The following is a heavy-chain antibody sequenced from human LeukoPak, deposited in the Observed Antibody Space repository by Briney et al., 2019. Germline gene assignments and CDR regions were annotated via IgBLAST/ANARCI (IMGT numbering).Heavy chain of an antibody. CDR3: TRRRVAAAGTWFDP. Sequence: PGGSLRLSCAASGFTFSGSAMHWVRQASGKGLEWVGRIRSKANSYATAYAASVKGRFTISRDDSKNTAYLQMNSLKTEDTAVYYCTRRRVAAAGTWFDPWGQGTLVTVS. V-gene: IGHV3-73*01. CDR1: GFTFSGSA. J-gene: IGHJ5*02. D-gene: IGHD6-13*01. CDR2: IRSKANSYAT.